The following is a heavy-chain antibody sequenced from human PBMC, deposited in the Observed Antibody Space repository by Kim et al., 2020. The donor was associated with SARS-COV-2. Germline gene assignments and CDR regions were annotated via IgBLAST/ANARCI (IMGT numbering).Heavy chain of an antibody. CDR3: AARDWEFDP. V-gene: IGHV3-7*03. Sequence: SEKYYVEPVKGRFTISRDNAKNSLYLQMNSLRAEDTAVYYCAARDWEFDPWGQGTLVTVSS. J-gene: IGHJ5*02. CDR2: SEK. D-gene: IGHD1-26*01.